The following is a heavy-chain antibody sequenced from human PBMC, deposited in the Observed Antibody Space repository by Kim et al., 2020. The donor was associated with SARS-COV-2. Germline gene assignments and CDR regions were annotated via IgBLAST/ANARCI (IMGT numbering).Heavy chain of an antibody. Sequence: PSFQGQVTISADKSISTAYLQWSSLKASDTAMYYCARQGVKQWLVTIDYWGQGTLVTVSS. CDR3: ARQGVKQWLVTIDY. D-gene: IGHD6-19*01. J-gene: IGHJ4*02. V-gene: IGHV5-51*01.